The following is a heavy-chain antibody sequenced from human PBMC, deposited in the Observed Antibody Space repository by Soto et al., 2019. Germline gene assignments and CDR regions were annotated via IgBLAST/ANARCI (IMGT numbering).Heavy chain of an antibody. CDR1: GDSVSSNSAA. CDR2: TYYRSKWYN. D-gene: IGHD3-22*01. Sequence: HTLSLTCAISGDSVSSNSAAWNCIRQSPSRGLEWLGRTYYRSKWYNDYAVSVKSRITINPDTSKNQFSLQLNSVTPEDTAVYYCARGYYDSSGYYPRTRYYYYYGMDVWGQGTTVTVSS. V-gene: IGHV6-1*01. J-gene: IGHJ6*02. CDR3: ARGYYDSSGYYPRTRYYYYYGMDV.